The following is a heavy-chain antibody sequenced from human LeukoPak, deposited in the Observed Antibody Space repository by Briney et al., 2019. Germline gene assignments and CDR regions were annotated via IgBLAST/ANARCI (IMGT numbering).Heavy chain of an antibody. J-gene: IGHJ4*02. D-gene: IGHD5-18*01. V-gene: IGHV1-18*01. CDR3: ARVTYSYGYCSDY. CDR1: GYTFTSYG. CDR2: ISAYNGNT. Sequence: ASVKVSCKASGYTFTSYGISWVRQAPGQGLEWMGWISAYNGNTNYAQKLQGRVTMTTDTSTSTVYMELRSLRSDDTAVYYCARVTYSYGYCSDYWGQGTLVTVSS.